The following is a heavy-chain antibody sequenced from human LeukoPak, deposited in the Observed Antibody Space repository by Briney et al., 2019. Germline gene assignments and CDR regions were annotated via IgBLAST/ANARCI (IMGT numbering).Heavy chain of an antibody. V-gene: IGHV4-30-4*02. J-gene: IGHJ5*02. CDR2: IYYSGST. D-gene: IGHD4-11*01. CDR3: ARVGHLTNNWFDP. Sequence: SETLSLTCTVSGGSISSGDYYWSWIRQPPGKGLEWIGYIYYSGSTYYNPSLKSRVTMSVDTSKNQFSLKLSSVTAADTAVYYCARVGHLTNNWFDPWGQGSLVSVSS. CDR1: GGSISSGDYY.